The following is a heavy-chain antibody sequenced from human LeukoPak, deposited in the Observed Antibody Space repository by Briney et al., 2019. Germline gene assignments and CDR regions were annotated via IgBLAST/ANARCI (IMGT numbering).Heavy chain of an antibody. V-gene: IGHV4-59*08. CDR1: GGSISNYF. CDR3: ARAGGYSGYGSFDY. Sequence: SETLSLTCTVSGGSISNYFWNWIRQPPGKGLEWIGYFYQSGSAKYNPSLKSRVTLSADTSKNQVSLKLNSVTAADTAVYFCARAGGYSGYGSFDYWGQGILVPVSS. CDR2: FYQSGSA. D-gene: IGHD5-12*01. J-gene: IGHJ4*02.